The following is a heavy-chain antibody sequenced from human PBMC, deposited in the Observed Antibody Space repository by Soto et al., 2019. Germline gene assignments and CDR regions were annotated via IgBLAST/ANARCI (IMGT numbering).Heavy chain of an antibody. CDR1: GISISTYA. CDR3: AGRQQNYYYYGMDV. D-gene: IGHD6-13*01. Sequence: QVQLVESGGGVVQPGRSLTVSCAASGISISTYAMHWVRQAPGKGLEWVAGISQDGSVKYYADSVKGRFTISRDNPKNTLFRQMNSLGADDTAVYYCAGRQQNYYYYGMDVWGQGTTVTVSS. CDR2: ISQDGSVK. V-gene: IGHV3-30*03. J-gene: IGHJ6*02.